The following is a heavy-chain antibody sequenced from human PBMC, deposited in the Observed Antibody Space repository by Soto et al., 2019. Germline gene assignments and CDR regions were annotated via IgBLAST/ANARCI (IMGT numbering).Heavy chain of an antibody. Sequence: GGSLRLSCAASGFTFSSYSMNWVRQAPGKGLEWVSSISISSSYIYYADSVKGRFTISRDNAKNSLYLQMNSLRAEDTAVYYCASLYYYGSGEPTASDYWGQGTLVTVSS. D-gene: IGHD3-10*01. V-gene: IGHV3-21*01. CDR2: ISISSSYI. CDR1: GFTFSSYS. J-gene: IGHJ4*02. CDR3: ASLYYYGSGEPTASDY.